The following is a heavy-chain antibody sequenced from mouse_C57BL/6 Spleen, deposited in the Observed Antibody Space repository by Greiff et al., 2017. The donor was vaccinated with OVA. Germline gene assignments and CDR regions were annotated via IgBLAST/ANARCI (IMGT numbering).Heavy chain of an antibody. CDR3: AREETYSNYVWFAY. CDR1: GYTFTSYG. Sequence: QVQLQQSGAELARPGASVKLSCKASGYTFTSYGISWVKQRTGQGLEWIGEIYPRSGNTYYNEKFKGKATLTADKSSSTAYMELRSLTSEDSAVYFCAREETYSNYVWFAYWGQGTLVTVSA. CDR2: IYPRSGNT. D-gene: IGHD2-5*01. J-gene: IGHJ3*01. V-gene: IGHV1-81*01.